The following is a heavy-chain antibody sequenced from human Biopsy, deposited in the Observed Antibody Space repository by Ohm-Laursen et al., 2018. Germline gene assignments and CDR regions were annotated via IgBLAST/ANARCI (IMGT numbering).Heavy chain of an antibody. D-gene: IGHD3-3*01. CDR1: GGSFSGYY. CDR3: ARQVDFWSGYVDY. Sequence: SQTLSLTCAVYGGSFSGYYWSWIRQPPGKGLEWIGEMNHGGSTNYNSSLKSRVTISVDTSKNQFSLKLNSVTAADTAVYYCARQVDFWSGYVDYWGQGTLVAVSS. CDR2: MNHGGST. V-gene: IGHV4-34*01. J-gene: IGHJ4*02.